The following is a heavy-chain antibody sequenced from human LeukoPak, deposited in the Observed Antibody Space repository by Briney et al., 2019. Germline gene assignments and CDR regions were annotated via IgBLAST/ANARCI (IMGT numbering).Heavy chain of an antibody. CDR3: VGTIASRGSEY. J-gene: IGHJ4*02. CDR2: LPPDELGI. CDR1: GFTFTNYW. V-gene: IGHV3-74*01. Sequence: GGSLRLSCAASGFTFTNYWMHWVRQAPGMGLVWVPRLPPDELGIIYADSVKGRFTVSRDNAKNTVYLQMNNLRVDDTAMYYCVGTIASRGSEYWGQGALVTVSS. D-gene: IGHD6-6*01.